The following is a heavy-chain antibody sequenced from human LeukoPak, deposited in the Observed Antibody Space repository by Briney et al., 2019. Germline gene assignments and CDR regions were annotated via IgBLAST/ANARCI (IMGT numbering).Heavy chain of an antibody. CDR3: ARDPRREWELQTYYFDY. V-gene: IGHV1-2*02. Sequence: GASVKVSCKASGYTFTGYYMHWVRPAPGQGLEWMGWINPNSGGTNYAQKFQGRVTMTRDTSISTAYMELSRLRSDDTAVYYCARDPRREWELQTYYFDYWGQGTLVTVSS. CDR2: INPNSGGT. D-gene: IGHD1-26*01. CDR1: GYTFTGYY. J-gene: IGHJ4*02.